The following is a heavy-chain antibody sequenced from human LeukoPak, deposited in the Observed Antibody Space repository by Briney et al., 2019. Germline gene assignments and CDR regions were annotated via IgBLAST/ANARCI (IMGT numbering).Heavy chain of an antibody. CDR2: ISYDGSNK. CDR3: ASVAAAGTWPYYYYYMDV. D-gene: IGHD6-13*01. Sequence: GGSLRLSCAASGFTFSSYAMHWVRQAPGKGLEWVAVISYDGSNKYYADSVKGRFTISRDNSKNTLYLQMNSLRAEDTAVYYCASVAAAGTWPYYYYYMDVWGKGTTVTISS. V-gene: IGHV3-30*04. CDR1: GFTFSSYA. J-gene: IGHJ6*03.